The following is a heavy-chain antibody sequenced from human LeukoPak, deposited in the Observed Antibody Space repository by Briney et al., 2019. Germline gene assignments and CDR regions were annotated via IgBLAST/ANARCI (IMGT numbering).Heavy chain of an antibody. J-gene: IGHJ4*02. D-gene: IGHD3-10*01. CDR2: ISSSSSYT. Sequence: PGGSLRLSCAASGFTFSSYAMSWVRQAPGKGLEWVSYISSSSSYTNYADSVKGRFTISRDNAKNSLYLQMNSLRAEDTAVYYCARTMAPLLWFGEGYFDYWGQGTLVTVSS. CDR3: ARTMAPLLWFGEGYFDY. CDR1: GFTFSSYA. V-gene: IGHV3-21*05.